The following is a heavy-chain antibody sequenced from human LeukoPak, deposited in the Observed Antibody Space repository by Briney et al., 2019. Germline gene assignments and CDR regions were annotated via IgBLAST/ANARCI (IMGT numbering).Heavy chain of an antibody. D-gene: IGHD2-2*01. V-gene: IGHV3-30*02. Sequence: GGSLRLSCAASGFTFSSYGMHWVRQAPGKGLEWVAFIRYDGSNKYYADSVKGRFTISRDNSKNTLYLQMNSLRAEDTAVYYCAKDQEWDIVVVPAARYYYMDVWGKGTTVTVSS. CDR2: IRYDGSNK. J-gene: IGHJ6*03. CDR1: GFTFSSYG. CDR3: AKDQEWDIVVVPAARYYYMDV.